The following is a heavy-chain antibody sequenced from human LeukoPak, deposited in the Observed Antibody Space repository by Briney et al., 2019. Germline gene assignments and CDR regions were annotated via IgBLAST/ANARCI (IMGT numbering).Heavy chain of an antibody. V-gene: IGHV3-23*01. J-gene: IGHJ4*02. CDR3: AMDGGWYDY. CDR1: GFTFSSYA. CDR2: ISGSGGST. Sequence: GGSLRLSCAASGFTFSSYAMSWVRQAPGKGLEWVSAISGSGGSTYYADSVKGRFTISRDNAKNSLFLQMSSLRAEDTATYYCAMDGGWYDYWGQGTLVTVSS. D-gene: IGHD6-19*01.